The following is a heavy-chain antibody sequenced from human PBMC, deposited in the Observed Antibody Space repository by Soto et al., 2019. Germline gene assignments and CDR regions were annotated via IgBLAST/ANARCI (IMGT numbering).Heavy chain of an antibody. V-gene: IGHV3-23*01. CDR2: ISGSGGST. J-gene: IGHJ5*02. CDR3: AKDSQQALWGGDWFDP. Sequence: EVQLLESGGGLVQPGGSLRLSCAASGFTFSSYAMNWVRQAPGKGLEWVSAISGSGGSTYYADSVKGRFTISRDNSKNTLYLQMNSLRAEDTAVYYCAKDSQQALWGGDWFDPWGQGTLVTVSS. CDR1: GFTFSSYA. D-gene: IGHD6-13*01.